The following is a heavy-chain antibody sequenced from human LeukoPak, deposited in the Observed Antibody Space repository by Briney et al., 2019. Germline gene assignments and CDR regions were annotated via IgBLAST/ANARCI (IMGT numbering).Heavy chain of an antibody. D-gene: IGHD6-19*01. J-gene: IGHJ4*02. CDR3: ARDPGLGQGGIRVDY. Sequence: GASVKVSCKASGYTFTSYGISWVRQAPGQGLEWMGWISAYNGNTNYAQKLQGRVTMTTDTSTSTAYIELRSLRSDDTAVYYCARDPGLGQGGIRVDYWGQGTLVTVSS. CDR1: GYTFTSYG. V-gene: IGHV1-18*01. CDR2: ISAYNGNT.